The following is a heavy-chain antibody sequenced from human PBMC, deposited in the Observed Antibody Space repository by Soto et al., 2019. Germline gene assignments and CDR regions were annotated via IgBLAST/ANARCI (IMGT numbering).Heavy chain of an antibody. V-gene: IGHV1-69*06. Sequence: QVQLVQSGAEVKKPGSSVKVSCKASGGTFSSYAISWVRQAPGQGLEWMGGIIPIFGTANYAQKFQGRVTITADKSKSAAYLELSSVRSEDTAVYDCARECLGYDSSGYDIPTAEYFQHLGQGTLVTVSS. J-gene: IGHJ1*01. CDR2: IIPIFGTA. CDR1: GGTFSSYA. D-gene: IGHD3-22*01. CDR3: ARECLGYDSSGYDIPTAEYFQH.